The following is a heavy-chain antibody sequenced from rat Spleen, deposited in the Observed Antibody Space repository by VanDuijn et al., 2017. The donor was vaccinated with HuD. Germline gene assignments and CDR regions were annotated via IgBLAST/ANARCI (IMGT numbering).Heavy chain of an antibody. V-gene: IGHV3-3*01. CDR2: IKSAGTT. CDR1: GHSISSTYR. D-gene: IGHD1-12*02. J-gene: IGHJ3*01. CDR3: ARSDGVHYFLPFAD. Sequence: EVQLQESGPGLVKPSQSLSLTCSVSGHSISSTYRWNWIRKFPGNKLEWMGYIKSAGTTIYSPSLKSHTPITRDTSKNQFFLQVNSVTTDDTATYYCARSDGVHYFLPFADWGQGSLVTVSS.